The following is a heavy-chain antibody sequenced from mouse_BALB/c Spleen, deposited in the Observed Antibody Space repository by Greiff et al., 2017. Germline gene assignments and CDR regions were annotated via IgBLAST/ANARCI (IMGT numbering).Heavy chain of an antibody. CDR1: GYSFTGYY. CDR2: INPYNGAT. J-gene: IGHJ3*01. V-gene: IGHV1-31*01. Sequence: EVQLQQSGPELVKPGASVKISCKASGYSFTGYYMHWVKQSHVKSLEWIGRINPYNGATSYNQNFKDKASLTVDKSSSTAYMELHSLTSEDSAVYYGARGGDYGRFAYWGQGTLVTVSA. D-gene: IGHD2-4*01. CDR3: ARGGDYGRFAY.